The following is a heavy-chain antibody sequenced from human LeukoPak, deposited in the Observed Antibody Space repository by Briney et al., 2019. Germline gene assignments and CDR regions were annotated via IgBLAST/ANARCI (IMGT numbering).Heavy chain of an antibody. CDR2: INPNSGGT. CDR1: GYTFTGYY. CDR3: ARDGDTGMVRSSSEHDY. V-gene: IGHV1-2*02. J-gene: IGHJ4*02. D-gene: IGHD5-18*01. Sequence: ASVKVSCKASGYTFTGYYMHWVRQAPGQGLEWIGWINPNSGGTNYAQKFQGRVTMTRDTSISTAYMELSRLRSDDTAVYYCARDGDTGMVRSSSEHDYWGQGTLVTVSS.